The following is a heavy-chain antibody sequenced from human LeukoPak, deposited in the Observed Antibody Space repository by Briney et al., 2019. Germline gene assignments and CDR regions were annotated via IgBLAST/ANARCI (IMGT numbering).Heavy chain of an antibody. V-gene: IGHV4-61*02. D-gene: IGHD2-15*01. CDR3: AREDIVVVEAATLGWKYDTFDI. CDR1: GGSITNETDY. Sequence: SQTLSLTCTVSGGSITNETDYWSWIRQPAGKGLEWIGRVSPSGSINYNPSLKSRVTISIDTSKKQFSLRLSSVTAADTAVYYCAREDIVVVEAATLGWKYDTFDIWGQGTMVTVSS. CDR2: VSPSGSI. J-gene: IGHJ3*02.